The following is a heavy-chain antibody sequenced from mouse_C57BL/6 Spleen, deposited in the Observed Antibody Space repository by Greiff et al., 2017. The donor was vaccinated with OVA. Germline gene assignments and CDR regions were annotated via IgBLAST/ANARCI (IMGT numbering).Heavy chain of an antibody. CDR2: INPNNGCT. J-gene: IGHJ3*01. V-gene: IGHV1-26*01. CDR1: GYTFTDYS. D-gene: IGHD4-1*01. CDR3: ARTGKRAFAY. Sequence: EVQLLQSGPELVKPGASVKLSCKASGYTFTDYSMTWVKQSPGKSLEWIGDINPNNGCTSYNQKVKGKATLTVDKSSSTAYMELRSLTSEDSAVYYCARTGKRAFAYWGQGTLVTVSA.